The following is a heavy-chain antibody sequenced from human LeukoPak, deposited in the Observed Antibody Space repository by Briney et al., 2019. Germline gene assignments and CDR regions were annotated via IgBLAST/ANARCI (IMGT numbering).Heavy chain of an antibody. Sequence: PGGALRLSCAASGFTFSSYAMSSVRQAPGKGLEGVSAISGSGGSTYYADSVKGRFTISRDNSKNTLYLQMNSLRAEDTAVYYCSKGGGSSWPIDYWGQGTLVTVSS. V-gene: IGHV3-23*01. D-gene: IGHD6-13*01. CDR2: ISGSGGST. CDR3: SKGGGSSWPIDY. J-gene: IGHJ4*02. CDR1: GFTFSSYA.